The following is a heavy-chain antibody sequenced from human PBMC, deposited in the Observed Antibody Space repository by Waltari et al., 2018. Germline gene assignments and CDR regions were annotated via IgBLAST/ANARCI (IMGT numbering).Heavy chain of an antibody. CDR1: GGSFSGYH. Sequence: QVQLQQWGAGLLKPSETLSLTCAVYGGSFSGYHWSWIRQPPGKGLEWIGEINHSGSTNYNPSLESRVTISVDTSKNQFSLKLSSVTAADTAVYYCAREVDYIWGSYRKGGWFDPWGQGTLVTVSS. V-gene: IGHV4-34*01. J-gene: IGHJ5*02. CDR3: AREVDYIWGSYRKGGWFDP. CDR2: INHSGST. D-gene: IGHD3-16*02.